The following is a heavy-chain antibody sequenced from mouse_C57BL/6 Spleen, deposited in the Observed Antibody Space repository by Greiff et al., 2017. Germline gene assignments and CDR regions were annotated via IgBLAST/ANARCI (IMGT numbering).Heavy chain of an antibody. CDR2: IVPEDGVT. CDR3: TTSGGPTGAMDY. CDR1: GFNIKDYY. Sequence: EVQLQQSGAELVRPGASVKLSCTASGFNIKDYYMHWVKQRPEQGLEWIGRIVPEDGVTESSPKFQGKATMTADTSSNTAYLQLSSLTSEDTAVYYCTTSGGPTGAMDYWGQGTSVTVSS. J-gene: IGHJ4*01. D-gene: IGHD1-1*01. V-gene: IGHV14-1*01.